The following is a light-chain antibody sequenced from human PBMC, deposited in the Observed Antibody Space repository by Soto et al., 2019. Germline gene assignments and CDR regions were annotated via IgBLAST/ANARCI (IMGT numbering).Light chain of an antibody. CDR1: QSIATN. Sequence: EIVMTQSPATLSVSPGEGATLSCRASQSIATNLAWYQQKPGQAPRLLIYDASTRPTDIPARFSGSGSGTEFTLTISRLQSEDFAIYYCQQYNNWPPLTFGGGTKVDIK. V-gene: IGKV3-15*01. CDR2: DAS. CDR3: QQYNNWPPLT. J-gene: IGKJ4*01.